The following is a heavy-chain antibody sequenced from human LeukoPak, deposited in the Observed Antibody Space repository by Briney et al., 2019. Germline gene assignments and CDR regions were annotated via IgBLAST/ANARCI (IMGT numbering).Heavy chain of an antibody. D-gene: IGHD6-19*01. CDR1: GYTFTNYD. CDR2: MRPNTGDT. V-gene: IGHV1-8*01. CDR3: AISTGWYRFDY. Sequence: AASVKVSCKASGYTFTNYDFNWVRQAPGQGLEWLGWMRPNTGDTHSALKFQGRVTMTRDTSITTAYMELSGLASDDTAVYFCAISTGWYRFDYWGQGTKVTVSS. J-gene: IGHJ4*02.